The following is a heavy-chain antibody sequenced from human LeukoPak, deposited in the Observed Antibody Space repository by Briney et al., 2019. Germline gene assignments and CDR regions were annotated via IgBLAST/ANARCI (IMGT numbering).Heavy chain of an antibody. J-gene: IGHJ4*02. V-gene: IGHV3-71*03. CDR2: IRNKANGGKT. D-gene: IGHD3-22*01. CDR1: GFTFSDYY. Sequence: GGSLRLSCAASGFTFSDYYMSWVRQAPGKGLEWVGIIRNKANGGKTEKTTSVKGRFTISRDDSKSITYLQMNSLRAEDTAVFYCATGHCTTMTVVVIPEYYFDYWGQGTLVTVSS. CDR3: ATGHCTTMTVVVIPEYYFDY.